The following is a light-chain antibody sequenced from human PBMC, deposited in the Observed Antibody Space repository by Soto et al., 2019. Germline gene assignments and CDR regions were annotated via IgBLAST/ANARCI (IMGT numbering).Light chain of an antibody. V-gene: IGLV8-61*01. Sequence: QAVVTQEPSFSLSPGGTVTLTCGLTSGSVSTSNYPAWYQQTPGQAPRTLIYTTNTRSSGVPDRFSGSILGNKAALTITGAQADDESDYYCVLYMGSGISMFGGGTKLTVL. CDR3: VLYMGSGISM. CDR2: TTN. CDR1: SGSVSTSNY. J-gene: IGLJ3*02.